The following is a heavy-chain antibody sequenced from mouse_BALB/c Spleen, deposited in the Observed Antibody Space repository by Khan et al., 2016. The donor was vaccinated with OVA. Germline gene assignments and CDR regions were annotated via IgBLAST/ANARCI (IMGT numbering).Heavy chain of an antibody. Sequence: QVQLQQSGPELVRPGVSVKISCKGSGYTFTDYAMHWVKQSHAQSLEWIGFISTYSGYTNYNQKFKGKATLTVDKSSSTAYMELARLTSEDSAIYYCARARCGHYDGFAYWGQGTLVTVSA. J-gene: IGHJ3*01. CDR3: ARARCGHYDGFAY. CDR2: ISTYSGYT. D-gene: IGHD1-2*01. CDR1: GYTFTDYA. V-gene: IGHV1S137*01.